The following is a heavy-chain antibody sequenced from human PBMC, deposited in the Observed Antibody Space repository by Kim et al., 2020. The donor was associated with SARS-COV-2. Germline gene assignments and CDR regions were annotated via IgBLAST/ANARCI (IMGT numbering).Heavy chain of an antibody. J-gene: IGHJ4*02. D-gene: IGHD2-15*01. V-gene: IGHV1-69*04. CDR3: ARDPAGYCSGGCGY. Sequence: AQKFQGRVTITADKSTSTAYMELSSLRSEDTAVYYCARDPAGYCSGGCGYWGQGTLVTVSS.